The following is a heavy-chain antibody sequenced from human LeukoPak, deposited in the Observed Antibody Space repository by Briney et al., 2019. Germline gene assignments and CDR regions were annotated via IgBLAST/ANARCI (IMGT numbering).Heavy chain of an antibody. CDR1: GGSISSGSYY. CDR3: ARGSSGWYGLLDY. D-gene: IGHD6-19*01. V-gene: IGHV4-61*02. CDR2: IYTSGRT. Sequence: PSETLSLTCTVSGGSISSGSYYWSWIRQPAGKGLEWIGRIYTSGRTNYNPSLKSRVTISVDTSKNQFYLKLSSVSAADTAVYYCARGSSGWYGLLDYWGQGTLVTVSS. J-gene: IGHJ4*02.